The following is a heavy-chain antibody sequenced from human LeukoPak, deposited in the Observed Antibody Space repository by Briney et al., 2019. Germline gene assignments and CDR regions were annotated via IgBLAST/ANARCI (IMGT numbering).Heavy chain of an antibody. CDR3: ARKVYEILTGRPRHAFHI. CDR2: IYYSGST. CDR1: GGSISGYD. V-gene: IGHV4-59*01. Sequence: PSETLSLTCAVYGGSISGYDWSWIRQPPGKGLEWIGYIYYSGSTNYNPSLKSRVTISVDTSKNQFSLKLSSVTAADTAVYYCARKVYEILTGRPRHAFHIWGQGTMVTVSS. J-gene: IGHJ3*02. D-gene: IGHD3-9*01.